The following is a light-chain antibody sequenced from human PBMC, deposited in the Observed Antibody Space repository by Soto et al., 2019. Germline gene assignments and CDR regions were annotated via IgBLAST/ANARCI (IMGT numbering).Light chain of an antibody. J-gene: IGKJ4*01. Sequence: DIQMTQSPSTLSASVGDRVTITCRASQNIGTSLAWYQQTPGKAPKLLIYDASNLETGVPSGFSGSGSGTHFTFTISSLQPEDIATYYCQQYDNRPLTFGGGTKVDIK. CDR1: QNIGTS. V-gene: IGKV1-33*01. CDR3: QQYDNRPLT. CDR2: DAS.